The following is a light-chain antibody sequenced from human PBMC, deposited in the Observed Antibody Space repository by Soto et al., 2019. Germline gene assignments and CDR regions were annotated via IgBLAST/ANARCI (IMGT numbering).Light chain of an antibody. CDR3: LQDYGDSWT. J-gene: IGKJ1*01. CDR1: QGISSW. CDR2: AAS. V-gene: IGKV1-12*01. Sequence: DIQLTQSPASLSSSLVDRATITGLASQGISSWLAWHQKKPGKAPKLLIYAASSLQSGLPSRFSGRRSGTEFTLTISSLQPEDFASYYCLQDYGDSWTFGQGTKVDIK.